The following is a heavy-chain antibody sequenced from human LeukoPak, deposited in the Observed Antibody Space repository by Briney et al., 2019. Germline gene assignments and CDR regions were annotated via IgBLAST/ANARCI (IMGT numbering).Heavy chain of an antibody. CDR3: ARLYCSGGSCYSRGDNWFDP. CDR2: INHSGST. Sequence: PSETLSLTCAVYGVSFSGYYWSWIRQPPGKGLEWIGEINHSGSTNYNPSLKSRVTISVDTSKNQFSLKLSSVTAADTAVYYCARLYCSGGSCYSRGDNWFDPWGQGTLVTVSS. J-gene: IGHJ5*02. D-gene: IGHD2-15*01. V-gene: IGHV4-34*01. CDR1: GVSFSGYY.